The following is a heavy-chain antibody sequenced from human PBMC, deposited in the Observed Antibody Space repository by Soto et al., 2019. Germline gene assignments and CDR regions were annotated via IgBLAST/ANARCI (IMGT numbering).Heavy chain of an antibody. CDR2: INAGNGNT. CDR3: ARRSMVRGVINGMDV. J-gene: IGHJ6*02. V-gene: IGHV1-3*01. CDR1: GYTFTSYA. D-gene: IGHD3-10*01. Sequence: QVQLVQSGAEVKKPGASVKVSCKASGYTFTSYAMHWVRQAPGQRLEWMGWINAGNGNTKYSQKFQGRVTITRDTSASPAYMELSSLRSEDTAVYYCARRSMVRGVINGMDVWGQGTTVTVSS.